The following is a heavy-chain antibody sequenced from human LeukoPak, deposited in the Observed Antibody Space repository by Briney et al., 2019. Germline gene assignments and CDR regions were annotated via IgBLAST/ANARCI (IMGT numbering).Heavy chain of an antibody. CDR2: ISTSSSSI. CDR3: ARGRVGSTPAFDY. V-gene: IGHV3-48*02. J-gene: IGHJ4*02. Sequence: GGSLRLSCAASGFTFNTYGMNWVPQAPGKGLEWVSYISTSSSSISYADSVKGRFTISRDNAKNSLYLQMSSLRDEDTAVYYCARGRVGSTPAFDYWGQGTLVTVSS. CDR1: GFTFNTYG. D-gene: IGHD1-26*01.